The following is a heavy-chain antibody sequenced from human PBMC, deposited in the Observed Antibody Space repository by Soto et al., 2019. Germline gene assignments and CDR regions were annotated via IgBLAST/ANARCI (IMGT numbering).Heavy chain of an antibody. J-gene: IGHJ4*02. CDR2: IKSKTDGGTT. V-gene: IGHV3-15*01. Sequence: EVQLVESGGGLVKPGGSLRLSCAASGFTFSNAWMSWVRQAPGKGLEWVGRIKSKTDGGTTDYAAPVKGRFTISRDDSKNTLYLQMNSLKTEDTAVYYCTTDRGYDFWSGYYYFDYWGQGTLVTVSS. CDR3: TTDRGYDFWSGYYYFDY. CDR1: GFTFSNAW. D-gene: IGHD3-3*01.